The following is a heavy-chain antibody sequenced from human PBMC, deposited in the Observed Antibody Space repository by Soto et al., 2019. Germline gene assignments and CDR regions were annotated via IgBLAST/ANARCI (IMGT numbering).Heavy chain of an antibody. V-gene: IGHV1-2*04. CDR3: ARGVEVLRYFDWLFSYYYGMDV. Sequence: ASVKVSCKASGYTFTGYYMHWVRQAPGQGLEWMGWINPNSGGTNYAQKFQGWVTMTRDTSISTAYMELSRLRSDDTAVYYCARGVEVLRYFDWLFSYYYGMDVWGQGTTVTVS. J-gene: IGHJ6*02. D-gene: IGHD3-9*01. CDR2: INPNSGGT. CDR1: GYTFTGYY.